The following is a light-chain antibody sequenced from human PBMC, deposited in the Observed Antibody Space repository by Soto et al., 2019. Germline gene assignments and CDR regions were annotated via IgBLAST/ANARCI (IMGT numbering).Light chain of an antibody. CDR1: QSVINQ. Sequence: EIVLTQSPATLSLSPGERANLSCRASQSVINQLAWYQQKPGQAPRLLIYDSSNRATGIPGRFSGSGSGTDCTLTISSLEPQEVAVYYCQQRSNWPWTFGQGTKVEIK. V-gene: IGKV3-11*01. CDR3: QQRSNWPWT. J-gene: IGKJ1*01. CDR2: DSS.